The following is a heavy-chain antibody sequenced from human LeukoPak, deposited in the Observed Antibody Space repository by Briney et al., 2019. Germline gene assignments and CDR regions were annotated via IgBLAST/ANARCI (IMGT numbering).Heavy chain of an antibody. D-gene: IGHD6-25*01. J-gene: IGHJ5*02. CDR2: IYYSGST. V-gene: IGHV4-39*01. CDR3: ARYSSAWFDL. CDR1: GGSISSRGYY. Sequence: SETLSLTCTVSGGSISSRGYYWGWIRQPPGKGLEWIGHIYYSGSTYYNPSLKSRVTISVDTSKSQFSLKLTSVTAADTAVYNCARYSSAWFDLWGQGTLVTVSS.